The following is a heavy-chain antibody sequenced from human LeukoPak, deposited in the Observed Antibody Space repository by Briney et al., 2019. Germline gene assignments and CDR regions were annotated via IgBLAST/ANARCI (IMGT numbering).Heavy chain of an antibody. CDR1: GFTFSSYW. Sequence: SGGSLRLSCAASGFTFSSYWMHWVRQAPGKGLVWVSRINTDGSSTSYADSVKGRFTISRDNAKNTLYLQMNSLRAEDTAVYYCARRGGYSSSSQAFDIWGQGTMVTVSS. D-gene: IGHD6-6*01. CDR2: INTDGSST. V-gene: IGHV3-74*01. CDR3: ARRGGYSSSSQAFDI. J-gene: IGHJ3*02.